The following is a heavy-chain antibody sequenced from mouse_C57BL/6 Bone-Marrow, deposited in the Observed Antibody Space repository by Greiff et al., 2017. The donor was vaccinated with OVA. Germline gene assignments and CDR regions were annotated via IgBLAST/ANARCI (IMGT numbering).Heavy chain of an antibody. J-gene: IGHJ3*01. V-gene: IGHV5-6*01. Sequence: EVKLMESGGDLVKPGGSLKLSCAASGFTFSSYGMSWVSQTPDKRLEWVATISSGGSYTYYPDSVKGRFTISRDNAKNTLYLQMSSLKSEDTSMYYCARHEWFAYWGQGTLVTVSA. CDR3: ARHEWFAY. CDR2: ISSGGSYT. CDR1: GFTFSSYG.